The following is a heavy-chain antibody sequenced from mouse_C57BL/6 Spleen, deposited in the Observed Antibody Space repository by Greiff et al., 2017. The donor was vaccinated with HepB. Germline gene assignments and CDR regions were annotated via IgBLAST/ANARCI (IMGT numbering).Heavy chain of an antibody. CDR1: GYTFTDYY. D-gene: IGHD1-1*01. CDR3: ARYGSSYGY. CDR2: INPNNGGT. J-gene: IGHJ2*01. Sequence: VQLQQSGPELVKPGASVKISCKASGYTFTDYYMNWVKQSHGKSLEWIGDINPNNGGTSYNQKFKGKATLTVDKSSSTAYMELRSLISEDSAVYYCARYGSSYGYWGQGTTLTVSS. V-gene: IGHV1-26*01.